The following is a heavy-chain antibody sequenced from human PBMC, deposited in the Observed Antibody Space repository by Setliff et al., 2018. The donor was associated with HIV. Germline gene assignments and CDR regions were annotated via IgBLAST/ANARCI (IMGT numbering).Heavy chain of an antibody. V-gene: IGHV1-2*02. Sequence: ASVKVSCKASGYSFTDYFMHWVRQAPGQGLEWMGWICPNNGDKNIPQSFQGRVTMTRDTSINTAYMELSGLRSDDTAMYYCARQLSNSLDYWGQGTLVTVSS. D-gene: IGHD7-27*01. J-gene: IGHJ4*02. CDR2: ICPNNGDK. CDR3: ARQLSNSLDY. CDR1: GYSFTDYF.